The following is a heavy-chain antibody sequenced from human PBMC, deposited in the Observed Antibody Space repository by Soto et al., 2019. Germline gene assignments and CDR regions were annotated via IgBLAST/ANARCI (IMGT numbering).Heavy chain of an antibody. V-gene: IGHV3-33*01. CDR1: GFNFSTYG. CDR2: TWYDGGNK. D-gene: IGHD5-12*01. Sequence: QVQLVESGGGVVQPGRSLRLSCAASGFNFSTYGMHWVRQAPGKGLEWVAITWYDGGNKYYADSVKGRFTISRDNSKNTLYLQMNSLRAEDTAVYFCARDALGVGYNYPDYWGQGTLVTVSS. J-gene: IGHJ4*02. CDR3: ARDALGVGYNYPDY.